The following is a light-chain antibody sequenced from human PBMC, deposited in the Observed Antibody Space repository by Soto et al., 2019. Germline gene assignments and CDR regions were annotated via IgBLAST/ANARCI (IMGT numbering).Light chain of an antibody. CDR1: QCISSW. V-gene: IGKV1-12*01. Sequence: DIQMTQSPSSVSASVGDRVTITCRASQCISSWLAWYQQKPGKAPKLLIYAASSLQSAVTSRFTGSASGTDLPLLLMSLHPEDFAPYQRQQTNSFPRTFGGGTKVEIK. J-gene: IGKJ4*01. CDR2: AAS. CDR3: QQTNSFPRT.